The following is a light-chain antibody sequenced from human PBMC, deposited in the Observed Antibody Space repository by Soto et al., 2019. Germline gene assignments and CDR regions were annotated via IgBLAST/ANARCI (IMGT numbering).Light chain of an antibody. CDR3: QQLKTYPYT. CDR1: QDINKF. Sequence: IQLTQSPSSLSASVGDRVAVTCRASQDINKFLAWFQQKPGKAPNLLIFSASTLQSAVPSRFSGGGSGIDFTLTIDSLQPEDFAPYYCQQLKTYPYTFAQGTKLEIK. V-gene: IGKV1-9*01. J-gene: IGKJ2*01. CDR2: SAS.